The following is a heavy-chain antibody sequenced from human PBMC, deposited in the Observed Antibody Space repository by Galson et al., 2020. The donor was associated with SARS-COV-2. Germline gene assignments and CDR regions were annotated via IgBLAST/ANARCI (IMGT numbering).Heavy chain of an antibody. V-gene: IGHV3-11*04. J-gene: IGHJ4*02. CDR1: GFTFSDYY. CDR3: ARGPRADSFDY. Sequence: GESLKISCAASGFTFSDYYITWIRQAPGKGLEWLSYISSSGSTMYYADSVKGRFTISRDNAKNSLYLQMNSLRAEDTAVYYCARGPRADSFDYWGQGTLVTVSS. CDR2: ISSSGSTM. D-gene: IGHD2-21*01.